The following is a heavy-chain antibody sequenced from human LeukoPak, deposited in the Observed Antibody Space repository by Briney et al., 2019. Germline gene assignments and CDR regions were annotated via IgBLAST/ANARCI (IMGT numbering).Heavy chain of an antibody. D-gene: IGHD4-17*01. CDR2: INPNNGDT. Sequence: ASVKVSCKTSGYTFIDSYIHWVRQAPGQGLEWMGWINPNNGDTIYAQKFQDRVKMTRDPSITTAYMELTKLRSDDTAVYYCARPDYDDDDSSGTHDWGQGTLVTVSS. CDR1: GYTFIDSY. CDR3: ARPDYDDDDSSGTHD. V-gene: IGHV1-2*02. J-gene: IGHJ4*02.